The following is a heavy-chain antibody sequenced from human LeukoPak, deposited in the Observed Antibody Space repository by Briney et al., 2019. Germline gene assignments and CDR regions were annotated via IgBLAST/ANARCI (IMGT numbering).Heavy chain of an antibody. CDR2: LFDSVNT. Sequence: SETLSLTCTVSGGSISSHYWSWIRRLPGEGLEWIAYLFDSVNTKDNPSLQSRLTLSADTSKNQFSLRLSSVTAADTAVYYCATIKRGSIFGYFDFWGQGIKVTVS. J-gene: IGHJ4*02. CDR3: ATIKRGSIFGYFDF. V-gene: IGHV4-59*11. CDR1: GGSISSHY. D-gene: IGHD5-18*01.